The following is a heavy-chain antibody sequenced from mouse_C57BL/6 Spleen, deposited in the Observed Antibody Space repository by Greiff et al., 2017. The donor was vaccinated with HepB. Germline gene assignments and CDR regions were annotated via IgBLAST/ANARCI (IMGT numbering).Heavy chain of an antibody. CDR1: GYTFTSYW. J-gene: IGHJ2*01. CDR2: IDPSDSYT. CDR3: ARLYYGNLYYFDY. V-gene: IGHV1-50*01. Sequence: QVQLQQPGAELVKPGASVKLSCKASGYTFTSYWMQWVKQRPGQGLEWIGEIDPSDSYTNYNQTFKGKATLTVDSSSSTAYMQPSSLTSEDSAVYYCARLYYGNLYYFDYWGQGTTLTVSS. D-gene: IGHD2-1*01.